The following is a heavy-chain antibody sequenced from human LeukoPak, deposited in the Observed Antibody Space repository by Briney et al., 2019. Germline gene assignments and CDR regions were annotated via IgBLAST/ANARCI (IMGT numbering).Heavy chain of an antibody. CDR1: GFTFSSYW. D-gene: IGHD2-15*01. J-gene: IGHJ6*03. CDR2: IKQDGSEK. Sequence: GGSLRLSCAASGFTFSSYWMSWVRQAPGKGLEWVANIKQDGSEKYYVDSVKGRFTISRDNAKNSLYLQMNSLRAEDTAVYYCARDHKEGYCSGGSCYHYYYYYMDVWGKGTTVTVSS. CDR3: ARDHKEGYCSGGSCYHYYYYYMDV. V-gene: IGHV3-7*01.